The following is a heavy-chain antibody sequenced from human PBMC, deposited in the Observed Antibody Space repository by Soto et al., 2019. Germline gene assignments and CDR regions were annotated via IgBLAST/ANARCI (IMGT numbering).Heavy chain of an antibody. J-gene: IGHJ2*01. V-gene: IGHV1-69*01. CDR3: ARDTMYYYDSTPNWYFDL. Sequence: QVQLVQSGAEVKKPGSSVKVSCKASGGTFSSYAISWVRQAPGQGLEWMGGIIPIFGTANYAQKFQGRVTITADESTSTAYMELSSLSSEDTAVYYCARDTMYYYDSTPNWYFDLWGRGTLVTVSS. CDR2: IIPIFGTA. D-gene: IGHD3-22*01. CDR1: GGTFSSYA.